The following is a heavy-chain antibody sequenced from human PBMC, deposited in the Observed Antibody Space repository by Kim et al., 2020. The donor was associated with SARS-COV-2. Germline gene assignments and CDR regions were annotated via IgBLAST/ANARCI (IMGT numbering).Heavy chain of an antibody. V-gene: IGHV4-59*13. CDR1: GGSISSYY. CDR3: ARVGPDYYDSSGYPHDAFDI. J-gene: IGHJ3*02. Sequence: SETLSLTCTVSGGSISSYYWSWIRQPPGKGLEWIGYIYYSGSTNYNPSLKSRVTISVDTSKNQFSLKLSSVTAADTAVYYCARVGPDYYDSSGYPHDAFDIWGQGTMVTVSS. CDR2: IYYSGST. D-gene: IGHD3-22*01.